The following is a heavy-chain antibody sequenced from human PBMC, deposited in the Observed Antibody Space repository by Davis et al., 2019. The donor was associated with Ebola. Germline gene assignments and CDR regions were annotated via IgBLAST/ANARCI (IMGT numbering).Heavy chain of an antibody. CDR1: GFTFSGSS. Sequence: PGGSLRLSCAASGFTFSGSSMNWVRRAPGKGLEWVSYISVGTGAIEYADSVKGRFTMSRDNAKNSLYLQMNSLRDEDTAVYYCARGRDYAFDIWGQGTTVTVSS. CDR2: ISVGTGAI. CDR3: ARGRDYAFDI. D-gene: IGHD2-21*02. V-gene: IGHV3-48*02. J-gene: IGHJ3*02.